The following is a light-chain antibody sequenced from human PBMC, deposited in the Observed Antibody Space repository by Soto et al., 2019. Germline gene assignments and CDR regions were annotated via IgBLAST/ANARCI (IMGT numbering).Light chain of an antibody. Sequence: IQMTQSPSSLSASVGDRVTITCRASQSISGYLNWYQQKPGKAPKVLIYAASSLQSGVPSRFSGSGSGTDFTLTISSLQPEDFATYYCQQSYSTPFTFGPGTKVDIK. V-gene: IGKV1-39*01. CDR1: QSISGY. J-gene: IGKJ3*01. CDR3: QQSYSTPFT. CDR2: AAS.